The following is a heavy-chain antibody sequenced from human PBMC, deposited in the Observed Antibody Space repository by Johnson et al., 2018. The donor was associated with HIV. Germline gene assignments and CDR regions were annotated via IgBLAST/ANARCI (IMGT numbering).Heavy chain of an antibody. CDR3: SYAFDI. Sequence: SGQGLEWVGRIRSKANNYATPYAASLKGRFTISRDDSKNTAYLQMNSLKTEDTAVYYCSYAFDIWGQGTMVTVSS. V-gene: IGHV3-73*01. CDR2: IRSKANNYAT. J-gene: IGHJ3*02.